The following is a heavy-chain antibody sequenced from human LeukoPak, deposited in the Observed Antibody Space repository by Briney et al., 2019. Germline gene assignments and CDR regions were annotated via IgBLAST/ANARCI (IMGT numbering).Heavy chain of an antibody. D-gene: IGHD3-22*01. CDR1: GGSISSGGYY. CDR2: IYYSGST. J-gene: IGHJ5*02. Sequence: PSGTLSLTCTVSGGSISSGGYYWSWIRQHPGKGLEWIGYIYYSGSTYYNPSLKSRVTISVDTSKNQFSLKLSSVTAADTAVYYCARGQKYYYDSSAHRGVSNWFDPWGQGTLVTVSS. CDR3: ARGQKYYYDSSAHRGVSNWFDP. V-gene: IGHV4-31*03.